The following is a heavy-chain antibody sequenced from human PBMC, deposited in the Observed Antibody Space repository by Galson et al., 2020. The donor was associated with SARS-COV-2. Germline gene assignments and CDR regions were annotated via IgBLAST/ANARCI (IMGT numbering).Heavy chain of an antibody. V-gene: IGHV3-9*01. CDR1: GFTFDDYA. Sequence: SLKISCVVSGFTFDDYAMHWVRQAPGKGLEWVSTISWNSINIGYAASVKGRFTISRDSAANSLYLQMNSLGADDTALYYCAKGDYHGSGGLADYWGQGTLVTVT. J-gene: IGHJ4*02. CDR2: ISWNSINI. D-gene: IGHD3-10*01. CDR3: AKGDYHGSGGLADY.